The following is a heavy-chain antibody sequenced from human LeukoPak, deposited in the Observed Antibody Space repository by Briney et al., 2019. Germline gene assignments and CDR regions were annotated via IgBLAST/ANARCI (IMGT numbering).Heavy chain of an antibody. CDR1: GGSISSYY. Sequence: SETLSLTCTVSGGSISSYYWSWIRQPPGKGLEWIGYISYSGSTNYNPSLKSRVTISLDTSKNQFSLKLSSVTAADTAVYYCARAYLKDHFDYWGQGTLVTVSS. J-gene: IGHJ4*02. CDR3: ARAYLKDHFDY. CDR2: ISYSGST. V-gene: IGHV4-59*01.